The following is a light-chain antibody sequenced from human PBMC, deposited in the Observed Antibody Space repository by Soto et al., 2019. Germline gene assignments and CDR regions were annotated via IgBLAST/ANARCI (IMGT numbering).Light chain of an antibody. V-gene: IGLV2-11*01. CDR3: CSYAGSSTPYV. CDR2: DVN. J-gene: IGLJ1*01. CDR1: SNDVGRFDY. Sequence: QSVLTQPRSVSGSPGQSVTISCTGTSNDVGRFDYVSWYQQHPGKAPKVIIYDVNERPSGVPNRFSGSKSGNTASPTISGLQADDEADYYCCSYAGSSTPYVFGTGTKVPVL.